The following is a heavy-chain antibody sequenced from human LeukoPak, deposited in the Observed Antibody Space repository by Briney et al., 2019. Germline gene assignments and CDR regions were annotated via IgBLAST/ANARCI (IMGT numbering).Heavy chain of an antibody. Sequence: SVKVSCKASGGTFSSYAISWVRQAPGQGLGWMGGIIPIFGTANYAQKFQGRVTITADESTSTAYMELSSLRSEDTAVYYCAALPGSSDAFDIWGQGTMVTVSS. CDR3: AALPGSSDAFDI. CDR1: GGTFSSYA. J-gene: IGHJ3*02. V-gene: IGHV1-69*13. CDR2: IIPIFGTA. D-gene: IGHD3-10*01.